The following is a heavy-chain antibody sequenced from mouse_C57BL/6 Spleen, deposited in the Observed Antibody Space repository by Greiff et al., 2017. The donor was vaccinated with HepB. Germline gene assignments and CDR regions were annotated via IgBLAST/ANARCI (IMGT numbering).Heavy chain of an antibody. CDR1: GYTFTDYY. V-gene: IGHV1-26*01. J-gene: IGHJ4*01. CDR2: INPNNGGT. Sequence: VQLQQSGPELVKPGASVKISCKASGYTFTDYYMNWVKQSHGKSLEWIGDINPNNGGTSYNQKFKGKATLTVDKSSSTAYMELRSLTSEDSAVYYCARDYYGSSLRYYAMDYWGQGTSVTVSS. CDR3: ARDYYGSSLRYYAMDY. D-gene: IGHD1-1*01.